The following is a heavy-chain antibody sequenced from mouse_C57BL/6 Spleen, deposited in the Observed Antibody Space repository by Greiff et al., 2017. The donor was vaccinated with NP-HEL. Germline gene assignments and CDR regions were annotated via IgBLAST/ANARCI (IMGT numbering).Heavy chain of an antibody. Sequence: EVHLVESGGGLVQPGGSMKLSCAASGFTFSDAWMDWVRQSPEKGLEWVAEIRNKANNHATYYAESVKGRFTISRDDSKSSVYLQMNSLRAEDTGIYYCTRGYYDYGAMDYWGQGTSVTVSS. J-gene: IGHJ4*01. D-gene: IGHD2-4*01. CDR3: TRGYYDYGAMDY. CDR2: IRNKANNHAT. V-gene: IGHV6-6*01. CDR1: GFTFSDAW.